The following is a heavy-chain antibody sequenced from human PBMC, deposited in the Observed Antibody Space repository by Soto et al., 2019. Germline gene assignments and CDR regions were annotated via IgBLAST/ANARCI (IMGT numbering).Heavy chain of an antibody. J-gene: IGHJ6*02. Sequence: PGGSLRLSCAASGFTFSSYEMNWVRQAPGKGLEWVSYISSSGSTIYYADSVKGRFTISRDNAKNSLYLQMNSLRAEDTAVYYCARDLVVVVPAAYTYYYYGMDVWGQGTTVTVSS. CDR2: ISSSGSTI. CDR1: GFTFSSYE. V-gene: IGHV3-48*03. D-gene: IGHD2-2*01. CDR3: ARDLVVVVPAAYTYYYYGMDV.